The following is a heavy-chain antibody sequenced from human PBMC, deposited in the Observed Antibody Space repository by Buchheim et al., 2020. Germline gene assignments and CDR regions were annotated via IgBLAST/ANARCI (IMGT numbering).Heavy chain of an antibody. J-gene: IGHJ4*02. V-gene: IGHV3-30-3*01. Sequence: QVQLVESGGGVVQPGRSLRLSCAASGFTFSTHSMHWVRQAPGKGLEWVAVISYDGSDKYCADSVKGRFTISRDNSKSTLYLQLNSLRVEDTAVYYCARGGSSGWHFDYWGQGTL. CDR1: GFTFSTHS. D-gene: IGHD6-19*01. CDR3: ARGGSSGWHFDY. CDR2: ISYDGSDK.